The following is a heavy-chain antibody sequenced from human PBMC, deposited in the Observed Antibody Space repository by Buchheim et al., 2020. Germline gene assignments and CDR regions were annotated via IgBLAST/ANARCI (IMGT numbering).Heavy chain of an antibody. CDR3: ARDRRGWHAHED. J-gene: IGHJ4*02. D-gene: IGHD2-15*01. CDR1: GGSINSYY. Sequence: QVQLQESGPGLVRPSETLSLSCTVSGGSINSYYWSWIRQSPGKGLEWIGYLYYNGYANYNPSLRGRATISVDQSKNPFSLILTSVTAADTAVYYCARDRRGWHAHEDWGQGT. V-gene: IGHV4-59*01. CDR2: LYYNGYA.